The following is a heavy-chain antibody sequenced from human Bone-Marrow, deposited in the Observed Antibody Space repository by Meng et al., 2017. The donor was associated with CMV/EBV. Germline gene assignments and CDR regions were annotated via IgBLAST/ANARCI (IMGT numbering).Heavy chain of an antibody. CDR3: ARGTSLFGVDLYYYYGMDV. J-gene: IGHJ6*02. Sequence: ASVKVSCKASGYTFTGYYMHWVRQAPGQGLEWMGWINPNSGGTNYAQKFQGRVTMTRDTSISTAYMELSRLGSDDTAVYYCARGTSLFGVDLYYYYGMDVWGQGTTVTVSS. V-gene: IGHV1-2*02. D-gene: IGHD3-3*01. CDR1: GYTFTGYY. CDR2: INPNSGGT.